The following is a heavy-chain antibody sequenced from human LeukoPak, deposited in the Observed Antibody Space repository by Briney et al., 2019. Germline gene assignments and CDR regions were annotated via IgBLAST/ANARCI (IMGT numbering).Heavy chain of an antibody. Sequence: GGSLRLSXAASGFTFSSYGMHWVRQAPGKGLEWVAFIRYDGSNKYYADSVKGRFTISRDNSKNTLYLQMNSLRAEDTAVYYCAKGSTVVPAAYYFDYWGQGTLVTVSS. D-gene: IGHD2-2*01. J-gene: IGHJ4*02. V-gene: IGHV3-30*02. CDR1: GFTFSSYG. CDR3: AKGSTVVPAAYYFDY. CDR2: IRYDGSNK.